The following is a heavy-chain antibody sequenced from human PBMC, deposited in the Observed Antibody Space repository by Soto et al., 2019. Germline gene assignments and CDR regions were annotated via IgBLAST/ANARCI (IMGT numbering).Heavy chain of an antibody. CDR3: AREQFEDGRGHFDH. D-gene: IGHD3-22*01. CDR1: GFAFSTSV. V-gene: IGHV3-30*03. J-gene: IGHJ4*02. CDR2: ISYNGNKK. Sequence: QVQLVESGGGVVHPGGSLRLSCAASGFAFSTSVIHWVRQAPGKGLEWMAHISYNGNKKHYADSVKGRFTVSRDISESTLYLQMNSLRAEDTAVYYCAREQFEDGRGHFDHWVQGTLVSVSS.